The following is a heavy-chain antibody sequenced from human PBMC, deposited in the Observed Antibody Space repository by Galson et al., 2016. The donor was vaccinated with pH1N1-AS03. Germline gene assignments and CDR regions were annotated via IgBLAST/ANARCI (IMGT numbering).Heavy chain of an antibody. CDR2: SRNKANNYTT. Sequence: SLRLSCAASGFTFSDHYMDWVRQAPGTGLEWVGRSRNKANNYTTEYAASVKGRFTITRDDSKRSLYMQMNSLKIEDTAVYHCTRGADSNYGMDVWGQGTTVTVSS. J-gene: IGHJ6*02. CDR3: TRGADSNYGMDV. D-gene: IGHD2-15*01. V-gene: IGHV3-72*01. CDR1: GFTFSDHY.